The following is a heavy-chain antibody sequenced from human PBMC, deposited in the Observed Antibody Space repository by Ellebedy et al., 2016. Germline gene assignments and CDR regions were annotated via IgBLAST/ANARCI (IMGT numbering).Heavy chain of an antibody. CDR1: GGSISSSSYY. CDR2: IYYSGST. V-gene: IGHV4-39*01. D-gene: IGHD3-16*01. CDR3: ARHKGTGITFWGIDY. J-gene: IGHJ4*02. Sequence: SETLSLTCTVSGGSISSSSYYWGWIRHPPGKGLEWIGRIYYSGSTYYNPSLKSRVTISVDTSKNQFSLKLSSVTAADTAVYDCARHKGTGITFWGIDYWGQGTLVTVSS.